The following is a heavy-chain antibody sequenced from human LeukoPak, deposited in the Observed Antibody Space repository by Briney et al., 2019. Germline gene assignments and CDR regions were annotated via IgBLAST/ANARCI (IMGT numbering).Heavy chain of an antibody. J-gene: IGHJ4*02. D-gene: IGHD1-1*01. Sequence: SETLSLTCAVYGGSFSGYYWSWIRQPPGKGLEWIGEINHSGSTNYNPSLKSRVTISVDTSKNQFSLKLSSVTAADTAVYYCARDISRWNELDSWGQGTLVTVSS. V-gene: IGHV4-34*01. CDR3: ARDISRWNELDS. CDR1: GGSFSGYY. CDR2: INHSGST.